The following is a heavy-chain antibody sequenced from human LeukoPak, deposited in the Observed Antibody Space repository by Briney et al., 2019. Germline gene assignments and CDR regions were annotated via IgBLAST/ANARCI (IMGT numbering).Heavy chain of an antibody. CDR3: ARGVAYYYDSSGYDDY. V-gene: IGHV1-8*03. CDR2: MNPNSGNT. J-gene: IGHJ4*02. D-gene: IGHD3-22*01. Sequence: GASVKVSCKASGYTFTSYDINWVRQATGQGLGWVGWMNPNSGNTGYAQKFQGRVAIAKNTSISTAYMELSSLRSEDTAVYYCARGVAYYYDSSGYDDYWGQGTLVTVSS. CDR1: GYTFTSYD.